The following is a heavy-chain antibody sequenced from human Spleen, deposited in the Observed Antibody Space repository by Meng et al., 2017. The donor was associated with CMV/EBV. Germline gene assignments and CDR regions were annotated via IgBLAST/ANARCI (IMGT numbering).Heavy chain of an antibody. CDR3: ARSHSPHSGSSFFDY. CDR2: INPDGGGT. V-gene: IGHV1-2*02. D-gene: IGHD6-13*01. CDR1: GYTFTCYY. J-gene: IGHJ4*02. Sequence: SGYTFTCYYMHWVRQAPGQGLGWMGWINPDGGGTNYAQKFQGRVTLTRDTSINTAYLELTSLTSDDTALYYCARSHSPHSGSSFFDYWGQGPLVTVSS.